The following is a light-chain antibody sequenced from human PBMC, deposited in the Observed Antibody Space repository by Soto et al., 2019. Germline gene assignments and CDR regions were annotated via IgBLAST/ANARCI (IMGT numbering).Light chain of an antibody. V-gene: IGKV1-5*01. CDR1: RSIGSW. CDR2: DAS. Sequence: DIQMTQSPSTLSASVGDRVTITCRASRSIGSWLAWYQQKPGKAPNLLIYDASSLKSGVPSRFSGSGSGTEFTLSIRSLQPDDFANCYCQQYNSYSFGQGTKLEIK. CDR3: QQYNSYS. J-gene: IGKJ2*01.